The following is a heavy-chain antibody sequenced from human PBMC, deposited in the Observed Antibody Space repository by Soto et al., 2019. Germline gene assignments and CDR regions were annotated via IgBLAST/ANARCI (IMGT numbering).Heavy chain of an antibody. CDR3: ARVGAIAAALNWFDP. V-gene: IGHV4-31*03. CDR2: IYYSGST. D-gene: IGHD6-13*01. Sequence: QVQLQESGPGLVKPSQTLSLTCTVSGGSISSGGYYWSWIRQHPGKGLEWIGYIYYSGSTYYNPSLKSRVTISVDTSKNQFSLKLSSVTAADTAVYYCARVGAIAAALNWFDPWGQGTLVTVSS. J-gene: IGHJ5*02. CDR1: GGSISSGGYY.